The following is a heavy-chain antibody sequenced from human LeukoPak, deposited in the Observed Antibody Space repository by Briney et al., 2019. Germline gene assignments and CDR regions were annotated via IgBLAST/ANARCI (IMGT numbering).Heavy chain of an antibody. CDR3: AREEVAAAGTWYFDY. D-gene: IGHD6-13*01. Sequence: PGGSLRLSCAASGFTFDDYAMHWVRQAPGKGLEWVSGISWNSGSIGYADSVKGRFTISRDNAKNSLYLQMNSLRAEDTAVYYCAREEVAAAGTWYFDYWGQGTLVTVSS. CDR2: ISWNSGSI. CDR1: GFTFDDYA. V-gene: IGHV3-9*01. J-gene: IGHJ4*02.